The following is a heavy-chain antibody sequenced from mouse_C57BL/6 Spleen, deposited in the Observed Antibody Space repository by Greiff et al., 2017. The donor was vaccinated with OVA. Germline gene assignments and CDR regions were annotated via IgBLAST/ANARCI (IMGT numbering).Heavy chain of an antibody. V-gene: IGHV1-81*01. D-gene: IGHD1-1*01. Sequence: QVQLKESGAELARPGASVKLSCKASGYTFTSYGISWVKQRTGQGLEWIGEIYPRSGNTYYNEKFKGKATLTADKSSSTAYMELRSLTSEDSAVYFCAEESYGSSSFFDYWGQGTTLTVSS. CDR3: AEESYGSSSFFDY. CDR1: GYTFTSYG. J-gene: IGHJ2*01. CDR2: IYPRSGNT.